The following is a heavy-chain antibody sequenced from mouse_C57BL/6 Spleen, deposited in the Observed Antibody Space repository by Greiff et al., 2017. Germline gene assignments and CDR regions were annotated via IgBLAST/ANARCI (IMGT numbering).Heavy chain of an antibody. D-gene: IGHD2-1*01. CDR2: ISSGSSTI. CDR3: ARFYYGNRYYAMDY. J-gene: IGHJ4*01. Sequence: DVKLVESGGGLVKPGGSLKLSCAASGFTFSDYGMHWVRQAPEKGLEWVAYISSGSSTIYYADTVKGRFTISRDNAKNTLFLQMTSLRSEDTAMYYCARFYYGNRYYAMDYWGQGTSVTVSS. V-gene: IGHV5-17*01. CDR1: GFTFSDYG.